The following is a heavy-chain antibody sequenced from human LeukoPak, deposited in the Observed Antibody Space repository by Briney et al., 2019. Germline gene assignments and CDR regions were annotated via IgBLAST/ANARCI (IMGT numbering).Heavy chain of an antibody. CDR3: ARERWSFDY. D-gene: IGHD4-23*01. Sequence: PGGSLRLSCAASGFPFSSYAMSWVRQAPGKGLEWVSAISGSGGSTYYADSVKGRFTSSRDNSKNTLYVQMNSLRAEDTAVYYCARERWSFDYWGQGTLVTVSS. CDR1: GFPFSSYA. V-gene: IGHV3-23*01. CDR2: ISGSGGST. J-gene: IGHJ4*02.